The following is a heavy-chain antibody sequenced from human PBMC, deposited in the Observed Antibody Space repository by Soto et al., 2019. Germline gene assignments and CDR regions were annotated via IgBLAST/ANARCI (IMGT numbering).Heavy chain of an antibody. CDR1: GGSISSYY. CDR3: ARGGVVPAAKKYYYYYMDV. Sequence: SETLSLTCTVSGGSISSYYWSWIRQPPGKGLEWIGYIYYSGSINYNPSLKSRVTISVDTSKNQFSLKLSSVTAADTAVYYCARGGVVPAAKKYYYYYMDVWGKGTTVTVSS. CDR2: IYYSGSI. V-gene: IGHV4-59*01. D-gene: IGHD2-2*01. J-gene: IGHJ6*03.